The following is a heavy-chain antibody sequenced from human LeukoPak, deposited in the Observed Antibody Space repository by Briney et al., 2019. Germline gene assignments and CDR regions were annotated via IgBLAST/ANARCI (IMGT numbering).Heavy chain of an antibody. V-gene: IGHV4-61*02. CDR3: ARAYGGNPDY. D-gene: IGHD4-23*01. J-gene: IGHJ4*02. Sequence: SETLSLTCTVSGGSISSGSYYWSWIRQPAGKGLEWIGRIYTSGSTNYNPSLKGRVTISVDTSKNQFSLKLSSVTAADTAVYYCARAYGGNPDYWGQGTLVTVSS. CDR1: GGSISSGSYY. CDR2: IYTSGST.